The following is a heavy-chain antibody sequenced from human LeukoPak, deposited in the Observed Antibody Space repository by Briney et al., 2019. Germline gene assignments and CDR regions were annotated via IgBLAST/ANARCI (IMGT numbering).Heavy chain of an antibody. V-gene: IGHV1-18*01. D-gene: IGHD6-19*01. J-gene: IGHJ6*03. CDR1: GYTFTSYG. Sequence: ASVKVSCKASGYTFTSYGISWARQAPGQGLEWMGWISAYNGNTNYAQKLQGRVTMTTDTSTSTAYMELRSLRSDDTAVYYCARGSRGGQWLVYYYYMDVWGKGTTVTVSS. CDR2: ISAYNGNT. CDR3: ARGSRGGQWLVYYYYMDV.